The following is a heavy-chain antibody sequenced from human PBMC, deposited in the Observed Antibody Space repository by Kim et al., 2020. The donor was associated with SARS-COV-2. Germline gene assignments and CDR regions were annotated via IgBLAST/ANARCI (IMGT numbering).Heavy chain of an antibody. CDR2: IYPGDSDT. V-gene: IGHV5-51*01. D-gene: IGHD2-15*01. Sequence: GESLKISCKGSGYSFTSYWIGWVRQMPGKGLEWMGNIYPGDSDTRYSPSFQGQVTISADKSISTAYLLWRSLKASDTAMYYCARSFDHRYCSGGSCLNWFDPWGQGTLVTVSS. J-gene: IGHJ5*02. CDR3: ARSFDHRYCSGGSCLNWFDP. CDR1: GYSFTSYW.